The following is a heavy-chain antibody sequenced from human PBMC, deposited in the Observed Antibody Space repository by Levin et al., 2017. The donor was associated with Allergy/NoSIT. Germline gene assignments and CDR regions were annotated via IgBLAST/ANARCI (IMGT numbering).Heavy chain of an antibody. V-gene: IGHV3-73*01. CDR1: GFTFSGSA. Sequence: GGSLRLSCAASGFTFSGSAIHWVRQASGKGLEWVGRIRSKANSYATEYAASVKGRFTISRDDSKNTAYLQMNSLKTEDTAVYYCTRVVRGVISGLWGQGTLVTVSS. D-gene: IGHD3-10*01. CDR3: TRVVRGVISGL. CDR2: IRSKANSYAT. J-gene: IGHJ4*02.